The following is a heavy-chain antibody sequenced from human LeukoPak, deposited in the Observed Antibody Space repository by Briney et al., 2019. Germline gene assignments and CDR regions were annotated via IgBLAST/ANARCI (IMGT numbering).Heavy chain of an antibody. V-gene: IGHV4-39*01. CDR2: IYYSGST. D-gene: IGHD2-15*01. J-gene: IGHJ4*02. CDR1: GGSISSSTYY. Sequence: SETLSLTCTVSGGSISSSTYYWGWIRQPPGKGLEWIGSIYYSGSTYYNPSLTSRVTISVDTSKNQFSLKLSSVTAADTAVYYCARLPHCSGGSCYSGDWGVIDYWGQGTLVTVSS. CDR3: ARLPHCSGGSCYSGDWGVIDY.